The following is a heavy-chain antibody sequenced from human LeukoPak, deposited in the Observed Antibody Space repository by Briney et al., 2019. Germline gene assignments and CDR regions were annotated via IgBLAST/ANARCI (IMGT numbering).Heavy chain of an antibody. CDR1: GYTFTDYY. CDR2: VDPEDGET. CDR3: ATGLGYCSSTSCPDY. V-gene: IGHV1-69-2*01. J-gene: IGHJ4*02. D-gene: IGHD2-2*01. Sequence: ATVKISCKVSGYTFTDYYMHWVQQAPGKGLEWIGLVDPEDGETTYAEKFQGRVTITADTSTDTAYMELSSLRSEDTAVYYCATGLGYCSSTSCPDYWGQGTLVTVSS.